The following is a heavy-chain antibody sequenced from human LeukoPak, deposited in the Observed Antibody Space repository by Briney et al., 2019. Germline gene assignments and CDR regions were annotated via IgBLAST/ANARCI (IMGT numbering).Heavy chain of an antibody. CDR1: GGSISSGDYY. J-gene: IGHJ5*02. CDR3: ARPYYYDSRIDP. V-gene: IGHV4-30-4*01. CDR2: MYYSGST. D-gene: IGHD3-22*01. Sequence: PSETLSLTCTVSGGSISSGDYYWSWIPQPPETGLEWIAYMYYSGSTYYNPSLKSRVTMSADTSKNQLSLKLSSVTAADTAVYYCARPYYYDSRIDPWGQGILVTVSS.